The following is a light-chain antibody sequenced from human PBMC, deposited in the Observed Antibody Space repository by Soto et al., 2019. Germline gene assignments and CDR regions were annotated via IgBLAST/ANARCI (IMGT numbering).Light chain of an antibody. J-gene: IGLJ1*01. CDR1: SSDVGIDNL. CDR2: EVS. CDR3: CSYAVSITNV. Sequence: QSVLTQPASGSGSPGQSITISCTGTSSDVGIDNLVSWYHQHPRKAPKFRVYEVSQRPAGVSNGFSGTKSGNTAYLTISGLQAEDAADYYCCSYAVSITNVFGTGTKRTVL. V-gene: IGLV2-23*02.